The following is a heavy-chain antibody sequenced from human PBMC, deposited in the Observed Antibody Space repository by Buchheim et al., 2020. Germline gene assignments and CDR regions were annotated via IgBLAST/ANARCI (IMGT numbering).Heavy chain of an antibody. D-gene: IGHD3-22*01. Sequence: QVQLVQSGAEVKKPGASVKVSCKASGYTFTSYYMHWVRQAPGQGLEWMGIINPSGGSTSYAQKFQGRVTMTRDTSTSTVYMELSSLRSEDTAVYYCARDLHYYDSSGYYFRYLFDYGGQGTL. J-gene: IGHJ4*02. CDR3: ARDLHYYDSSGYYFRYLFDY. V-gene: IGHV1-46*01. CDR1: GYTFTSYY. CDR2: INPSGGST.